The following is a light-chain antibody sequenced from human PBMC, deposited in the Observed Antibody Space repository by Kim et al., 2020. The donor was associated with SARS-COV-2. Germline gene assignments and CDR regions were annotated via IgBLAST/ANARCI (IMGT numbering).Light chain of an antibody. J-gene: IGKJ2*01. Sequence: LPPGERATLSCRASQSVSSSPLAWYQQKPGQAPRLLIYGASSRASGIPDRFSGSGSGTDFTLTISRLEPEDFAVYFCQQYGTSPYTFGQGTKLEI. CDR3: QQYGTSPYT. CDR2: GAS. CDR1: QSVSSSP. V-gene: IGKV3-20*01.